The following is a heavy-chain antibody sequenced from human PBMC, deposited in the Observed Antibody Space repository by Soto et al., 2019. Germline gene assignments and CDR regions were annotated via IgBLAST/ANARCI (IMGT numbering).Heavy chain of an antibody. Sequence: SETLSLTCTVPGGSIKSSDYHWSWIRQPPGKVLEWIGYVYSTGSTYYNPSLKSRLTISVDTSKNQFSLKLTSVTAADTAVYYCAREASSTPDPWGQGTLVTVSS. CDR1: GGSIKSSDYH. J-gene: IGHJ5*02. CDR3: AREASSTPDP. V-gene: IGHV4-30-4*01. CDR2: VYSTGST.